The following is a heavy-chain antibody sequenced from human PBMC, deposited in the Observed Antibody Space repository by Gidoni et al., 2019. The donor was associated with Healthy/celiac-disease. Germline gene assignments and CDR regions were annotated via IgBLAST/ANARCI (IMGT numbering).Heavy chain of an antibody. CDR1: GGSISSYY. J-gene: IGHJ3*02. CDR3: ARDDPAVRAFDI. CDR2: IYYSGST. D-gene: IGHD2-2*01. Sequence: QVQLQESGPGLVKPSETLSLTCTVSGGSISSYYWSWIRQPPGKGLEWIGYIYYSGSTNYNPSLKSRVTISVDTSKNQFSLKLSSVTAADTAVYYCARDDPAVRAFDIWGQGTMVTVSS. V-gene: IGHV4-59*01.